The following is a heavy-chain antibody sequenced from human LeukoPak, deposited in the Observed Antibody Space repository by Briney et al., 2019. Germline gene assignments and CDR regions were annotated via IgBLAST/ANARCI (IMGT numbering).Heavy chain of an antibody. CDR3: ARDAMVRGVRKDYYYMDV. V-gene: IGHV3-7*01. D-gene: IGHD3-10*01. CDR1: GFTFSSYW. Sequence: GSLRLSCAASGFTFSSYWMSWVRQAPGKGLEWVANIKQDGSEKYYVDSVKGRFTISRDNAKNSLYLQMNSLRAKDTAVYYCARDAMVRGVRKDYYYMDVWGKGTTVTVSS. CDR2: IKQDGSEK. J-gene: IGHJ6*03.